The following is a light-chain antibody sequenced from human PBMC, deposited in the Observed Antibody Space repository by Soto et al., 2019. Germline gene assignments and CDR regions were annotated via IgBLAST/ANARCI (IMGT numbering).Light chain of an antibody. Sequence: EIVMTHSPATLAVSPCERATLSCSASQSVSSYLAWYQQKPGQAPRLLIYGASNRATGIPDRFSGSGSGTDFTLTISRLEPEDFAVYYCQQYGSSGTFGQGTKVDIK. CDR3: QQYGSSGT. CDR2: GAS. CDR1: QSVSSY. J-gene: IGKJ1*01. V-gene: IGKV3-20*01.